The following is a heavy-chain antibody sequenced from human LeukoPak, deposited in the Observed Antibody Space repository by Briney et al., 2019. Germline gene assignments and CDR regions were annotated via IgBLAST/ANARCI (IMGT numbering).Heavy chain of an antibody. J-gene: IGHJ3*02. V-gene: IGHV4-4*07. CDR1: GGSISSYY. Sequence: PSETLSLTCTVSGGSISSYYWSWIRQPAGKGLEWIGRIYTSGSTNYNPSLKSRVTMSVDTSKNQFSLKLSSVTAADTAVYYCARDGDSSLSTEDAFDIWGQGTMVTVSS. CDR3: ARDGDSSLSTEDAFDI. D-gene: IGHD6-6*01. CDR2: IYTSGST.